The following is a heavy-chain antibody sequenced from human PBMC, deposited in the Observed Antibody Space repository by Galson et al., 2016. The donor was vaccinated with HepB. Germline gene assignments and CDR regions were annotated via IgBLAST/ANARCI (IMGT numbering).Heavy chain of an antibody. Sequence: SLRLSCAASGFTFSDYWMHWVRQAPGKGLMWVSRIKGDGSVTDYADSVKGRFTISRDNAKNALYMQMNSLRGDDTAVYYCARDRGGSAGGDNWFDSWGQGMLVTVSS. J-gene: IGHJ5*01. V-gene: IGHV3-74*01. CDR3: ARDRGGSAGGDNWFDS. CDR1: GFTFSDYW. D-gene: IGHD2-15*01. CDR2: IKGDGSVT.